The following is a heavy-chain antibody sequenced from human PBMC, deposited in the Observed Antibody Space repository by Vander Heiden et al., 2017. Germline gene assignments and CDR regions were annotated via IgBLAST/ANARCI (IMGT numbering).Heavy chain of an antibody. CDR3: ATHYSELVNCDY. J-gene: IGHJ4*02. CDR1: GLTVTNSG. Sequence: VLLVESGGGVVQPGRSLRLYCAGSGLTVTNSGMHWVRQAPGKGMEWLALRSYAGAQKYYADSVKGRFTIYRENSKNTLYLQMNGLRAEDTAMYVCATHYSELVNCDYWGQGTLVNVSS. D-gene: IGHD6-13*01. CDR2: RSYAGAQK. V-gene: IGHV3-33*03.